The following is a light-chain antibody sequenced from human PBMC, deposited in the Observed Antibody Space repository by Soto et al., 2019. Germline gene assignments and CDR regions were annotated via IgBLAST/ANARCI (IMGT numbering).Light chain of an antibody. CDR1: QSLTGSY. CDR3: QQYDASLWT. J-gene: IGKJ1*01. Sequence: EIVLTQSPGTLSLSPGERATLSCRASQSLTGSYLAWYQQKPGQSPRLLIYGASRRATGIPDRFSGSGSGTDFTLTISRLEPEDFAVYYCQQYDASLWTFGQGTKVEIK. CDR2: GAS. V-gene: IGKV3-20*01.